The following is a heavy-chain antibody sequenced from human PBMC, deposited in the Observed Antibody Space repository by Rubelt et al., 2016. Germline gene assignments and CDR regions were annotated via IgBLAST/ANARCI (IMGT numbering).Heavy chain of an antibody. Sequence: EVQLVESGGALVKPDESLRLSCAASGFTFINAWMNWVRQAPGKGLEWVGRISTETDGGTTDYAAPVKGRFTISRDDSKNTQYLQMSSLNTEDTAVYYCTTVSILTGYAFFDHWGQGALVTVSS. CDR1: GFTFINAW. D-gene: IGHD3-9*01. CDR2: ISTETDGGTT. J-gene: IGHJ4*02. V-gene: IGHV3-15*07. CDR3: TTVSILTGYAFFDH.